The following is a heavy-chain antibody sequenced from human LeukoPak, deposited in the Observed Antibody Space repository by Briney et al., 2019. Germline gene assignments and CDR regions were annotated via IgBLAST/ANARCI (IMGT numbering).Heavy chain of an antibody. J-gene: IGHJ3*02. CDR1: EFTVNSNY. V-gene: IGHV3-66*01. Sequence: GGSLRLSCAASEFTVNSNYMIWVRQAPGKGLEWVSLIYSGGSTYDADSVKDRFTISRDNSKNTVYLQMNSLRAEDTAVYYCASRTTVTDADGFDIWGQGTMVTVSS. D-gene: IGHD4-17*01. CDR2: IYSGGST. CDR3: ASRTTVTDADGFDI.